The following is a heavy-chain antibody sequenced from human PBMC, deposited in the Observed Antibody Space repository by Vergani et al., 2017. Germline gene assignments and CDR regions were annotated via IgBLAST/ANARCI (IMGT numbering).Heavy chain of an antibody. CDR2: VYISRPT. Sequence: QVQLQESGPRLVKPSQTLSLTCNVSGVSISNSSYYWSWIRQPAGKGLEWLGRVYISRPTNYNPSLKNRVIMSVDTSKNQFSLKLNSVSAADTAVYYCARSFFDYWSGYQGYYFDYWGQGILVTVSS. V-gene: IGHV4-61*02. D-gene: IGHD3-3*01. CDR3: ARSFFDYWSGYQGYYFDY. J-gene: IGHJ4*01. CDR1: GVSISNSSYY.